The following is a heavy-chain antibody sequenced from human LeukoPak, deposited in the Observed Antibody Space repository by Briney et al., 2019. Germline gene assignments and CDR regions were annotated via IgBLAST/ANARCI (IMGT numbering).Heavy chain of an antibody. CDR3: ARDSVVRGVHYGMDV. J-gene: IGHJ6*02. CDR1: GFTFSSYD. D-gene: IGHD3-10*01. CDR2: IGPAGGT. Sequence: TGGPLRLSCAASGFTFSSYDMHWVRQPTGKGLEWVSAIGPAGGTYYPGSVKGRFTISRENAKNFLYLQMNNLRAGDTAVYYCARDSVVRGVHYGMDVWGQGTTVTVSS. V-gene: IGHV3-13*01.